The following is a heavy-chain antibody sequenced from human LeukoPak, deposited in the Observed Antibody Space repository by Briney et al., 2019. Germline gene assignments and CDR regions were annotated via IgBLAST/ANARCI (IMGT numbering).Heavy chain of an antibody. Sequence: GGSLRLSCVASGFTFSSYGISWVRQAPGKGLEWVSAISSTGGTTYYAESVKGHFTISRDNAKNSLYLQMNSLRAEDTAVYYCARDKTGIAVAGTFDYWGQGTLVTVSS. CDR3: ARDKTGIAVAGTFDY. D-gene: IGHD6-19*01. V-gene: IGHV3-23*01. J-gene: IGHJ4*02. CDR1: GFTFSSYG. CDR2: ISSTGGTT.